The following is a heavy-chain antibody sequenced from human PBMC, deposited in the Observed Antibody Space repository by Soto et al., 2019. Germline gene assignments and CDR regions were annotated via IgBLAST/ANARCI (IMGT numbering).Heavy chain of an antibody. Sequence: VQLQESGPGLVKPSGTLSLTCTVSGGSISTTNWWSWVRQSPGKGLEWIGEILHIGSTNYNPSLKSRVTISIDKAKNQVSLRLSSVTAAYAAVYYCASGFDSDGLYNGGHPWGQGTLVSVS. CDR1: GGSISTTNW. V-gene: IGHV4-4*02. CDR2: ILHIGST. J-gene: IGHJ5*02. CDR3: ASGFDSDGLYNGGHP. D-gene: IGHD3-22*01.